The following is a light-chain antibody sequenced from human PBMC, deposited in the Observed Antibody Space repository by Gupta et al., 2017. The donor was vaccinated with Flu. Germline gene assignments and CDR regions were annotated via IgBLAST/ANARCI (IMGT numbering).Light chain of an antibody. J-gene: IGKJ3*01. Sequence: DIQMTQSPSSVSASVGDRVTIICRASQSISSWLAWYQQRPGKAPNLLIYAASSLQSGVPSKFSGSGSGTDFTLTISSLQPEDFATYYCQQANSFPPFGPGTXVDIK. CDR2: AAS. CDR3: QQANSFPP. V-gene: IGKV1-12*01. CDR1: QSISSW.